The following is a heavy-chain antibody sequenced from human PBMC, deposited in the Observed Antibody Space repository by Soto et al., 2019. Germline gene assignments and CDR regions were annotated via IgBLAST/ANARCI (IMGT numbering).Heavy chain of an antibody. J-gene: IGHJ4*02. Sequence: GASVKVSCKASGYTVSSYYMHWVRQAPGQGLEWMGIIDPSGHSTTYAQKFQGRVTMTRDTSTSTVYMDLSSLRSDDTAVYYCATKNYFDSWGQGTLVTVSS. V-gene: IGHV1-46*03. CDR3: ATKNYFDS. CDR2: IDPSGHST. CDR1: GYTVSSYY.